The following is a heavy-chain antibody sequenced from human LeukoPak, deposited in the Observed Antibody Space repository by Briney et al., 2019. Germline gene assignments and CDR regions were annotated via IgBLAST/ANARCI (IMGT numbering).Heavy chain of an antibody. CDR3: ARVNDFWSGRTSDY. CDR2: ISSSSSTI. Sequence: GGSLRLSCAASGFTFSSYSMNWVRQAPGKGLEWVSYISSSSSTIYYADSVKGRFTISRDDAKNSLYLQMNSLRAEDTAVYYCARVNDFWSGRTSDYWGQGTLVTVSS. D-gene: IGHD3-3*01. J-gene: IGHJ4*02. CDR1: GFTFSSYS. V-gene: IGHV3-48*01.